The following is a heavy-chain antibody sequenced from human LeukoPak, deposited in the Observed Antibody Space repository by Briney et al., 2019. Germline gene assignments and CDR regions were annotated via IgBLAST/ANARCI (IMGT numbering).Heavy chain of an antibody. J-gene: IGHJ4*02. CDR2: ISSSSSYI. CDR1: GFTLSSYS. V-gene: IGHV3-21*01. Sequence: GGSLRLSCAASGFTLSSYSMNWVRQAPGKGLEWVSSISSSSSYIYYGDSVKGRFTISRDNAKNSLYLQMNSLRAEDTAVYYCASGKYYFDYWGQGTLVTVSS. CDR3: ASGKYYFDY.